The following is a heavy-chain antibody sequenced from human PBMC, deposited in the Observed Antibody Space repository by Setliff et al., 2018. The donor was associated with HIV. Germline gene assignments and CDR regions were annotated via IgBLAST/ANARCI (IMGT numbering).Heavy chain of an antibody. V-gene: IGHV4-30-4*08. Sequence: SETLSLTCTVSGGSISSANYYWSWIRQPPGKGLEWIGYIYYNGNAYYYHPSLKSRTTISLDTSMNQFSLKLTSVTAADTAVYYCAREVDVVTTSDAFDIWGQGTMVTVSS. CDR3: AREVDVVTTSDAFDI. J-gene: IGHJ3*02. CDR2: IYYNGNAY. CDR1: GGSISSANYY. D-gene: IGHD2-21*02.